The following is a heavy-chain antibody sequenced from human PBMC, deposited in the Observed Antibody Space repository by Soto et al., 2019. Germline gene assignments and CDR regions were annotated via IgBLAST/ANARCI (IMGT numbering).Heavy chain of an antibody. CDR2: INYSGST. CDR1: GGSISSGGYY. CDR3: ARDRIGPNYRFDY. V-gene: IGHV4-31*03. D-gene: IGHD4-4*01. J-gene: IGHJ4*02. Sequence: SETLSLTCTVSGGSISSGGYYWSWIRQHPGKGLEWIGYINYSGSTYYNPSLRSRVTISVDTSKNQFSLRLSSVTAADTAVYYCARDRIGPNYRFDYWGQGTLVTVSS.